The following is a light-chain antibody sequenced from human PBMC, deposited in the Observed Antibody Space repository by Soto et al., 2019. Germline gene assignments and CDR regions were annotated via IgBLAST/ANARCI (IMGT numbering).Light chain of an antibody. V-gene: IGLV2-23*01. CDR3: CSYAGTSTYYV. CDR1: SSDVGSYNL. Sequence: QSALTQPASVSGSPGQSITISCTGTSSDVGSYNLVSWYQQHPGKAPKLMIYEGSKRPSGVSNRFSGSKSGNTASLTISGLQAEDAADYYCCSYAGTSTYYVFGNGTKLTV. J-gene: IGLJ1*01. CDR2: EGS.